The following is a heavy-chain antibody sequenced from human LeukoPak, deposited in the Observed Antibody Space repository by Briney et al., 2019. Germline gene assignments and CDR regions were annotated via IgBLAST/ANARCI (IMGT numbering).Heavy chain of an antibody. CDR2: ISWNSGSI. D-gene: IGHD6-6*01. V-gene: IGHV3-9*01. CDR3: AKGLAACFDY. CDR1: GFTFDDYA. Sequence: TGGSLRLSCAASGFTFDDYAMHWVRQAPGKGLEWVSGISWNSGSIGYADSVKGRFAISRDNAKNSLYLQMNSLRAEDTALYYCAKGLAACFDYWGQGPLLTVS. J-gene: IGHJ4*02.